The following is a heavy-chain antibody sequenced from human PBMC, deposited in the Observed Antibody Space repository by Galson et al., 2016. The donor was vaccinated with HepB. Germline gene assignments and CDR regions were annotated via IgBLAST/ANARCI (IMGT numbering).Heavy chain of an antibody. CDR2: IKQDESEK. D-gene: IGHD1-26*01. V-gene: IGHV3-7*03. Sequence: SLRLSCAASGFTFSDYWMSWVRQAPGKGLEWVANIKQDESEKYYVDSVRGRFTVSRDNAKNSLYLQMNSLRVEDTAVYYCARLSGGYSGGFDYWGQGTLVIVSS. J-gene: IGHJ4*02. CDR3: ARLSGGYSGGFDY. CDR1: GFTFSDYW.